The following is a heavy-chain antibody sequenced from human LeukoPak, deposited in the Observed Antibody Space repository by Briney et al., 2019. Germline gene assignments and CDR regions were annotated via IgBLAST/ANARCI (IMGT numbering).Heavy chain of an antibody. Sequence: SETLSLTCAVSGGSISSGGSSGGWIRKPPGKGLEWIGYIYHSGSTYYNPSLKSRVTISVDRSKNQFSLKLSSVTAADTAVYYCARGGDGTRIDYWGQGTLVTVSS. V-gene: IGHV4-30-2*01. CDR1: GGSISSGGSS. CDR2: IYHSGST. J-gene: IGHJ4*02. D-gene: IGHD5-24*01. CDR3: ARGGDGTRIDY.